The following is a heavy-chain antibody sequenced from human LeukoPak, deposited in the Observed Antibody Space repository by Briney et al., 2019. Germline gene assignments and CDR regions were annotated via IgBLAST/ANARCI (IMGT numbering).Heavy chain of an antibody. V-gene: IGHV3-48*03. D-gene: IGHD2-2*01. Sequence: GGSLRLSCSATGFTFSSYEMNWVRQAPGKGLEWVSYISSSGGTIYYADSVKGRFTISRDNAKNSLYLQMNSLRAEDTAVYYCARDLSYCTITSCSYYYYGMDVWGRGTTVTVSS. CDR3: ARDLSYCTITSCSYYYYGMDV. CDR1: GFTFSSYE. J-gene: IGHJ6*02. CDR2: ISSSGGTI.